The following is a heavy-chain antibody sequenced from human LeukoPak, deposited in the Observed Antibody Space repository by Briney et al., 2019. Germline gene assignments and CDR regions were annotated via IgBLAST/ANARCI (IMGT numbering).Heavy chain of an antibody. V-gene: IGHV3-30*18. D-gene: IGHD6-13*01. Sequence: PGGSLRLSCAASGFTFSSYGMHWVRQAPGKGLEWVAVISFDGSYKYYADSVKGRFTISRDNSKNTPYLQMNSLRAEDTAVYYCAKDRVTAAGYYFDYWGQGTPVTVSS. CDR3: AKDRVTAAGYYFDY. J-gene: IGHJ4*02. CDR2: ISFDGSYK. CDR1: GFTFSSYG.